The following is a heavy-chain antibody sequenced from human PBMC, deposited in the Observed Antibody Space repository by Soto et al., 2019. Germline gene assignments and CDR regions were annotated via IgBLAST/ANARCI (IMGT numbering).Heavy chain of an antibody. CDR3: ARVPYDFWSGYYREYYFDY. CDR2: INHSGST. CDR1: GGSFSCYY. J-gene: IGHJ4*02. D-gene: IGHD3-3*01. Sequence: SETLSLTCAVYGGSFSCYYWSWIRQPPGKGLEWIGEINHSGSTNYNPSLKSRVTISVDTSKNQFSLKLSSVTAADTAVYYCARVPYDFWSGYYREYYFDYWGQGTLVTVSS. V-gene: IGHV4-34*01.